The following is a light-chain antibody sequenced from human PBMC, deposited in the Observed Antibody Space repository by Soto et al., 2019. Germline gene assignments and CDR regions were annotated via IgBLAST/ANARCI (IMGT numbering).Light chain of an antibody. CDR1: QSVSSN. V-gene: IGKV3-15*01. J-gene: IGKJ3*01. CDR3: QQYNNWPPG. CDR2: GAS. Sequence: EIVMTQSPATLSVSPGERATLSCRASQSVSSNLAWYQQKPGQAPRLLIYGASTRATGIPARFSGSGSGTEFTLTSSGLQSEDFAVYYCQQYNNWPPGFGPGTKVDIK.